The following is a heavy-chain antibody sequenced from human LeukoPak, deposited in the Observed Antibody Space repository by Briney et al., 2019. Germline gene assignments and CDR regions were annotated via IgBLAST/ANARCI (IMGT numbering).Heavy chain of an antibody. CDR1: GGSISSSSYY. V-gene: IGHV4-39*01. CDR3: ATHYYDSSGYWNAFDI. D-gene: IGHD3-22*01. J-gene: IGHJ3*02. Sequence: PSETLSLTCTVSGGSISSSSYYWGWIRQPPGKGLEWIVSIYYSGSTYYNPSLKSRVTISVDTSKNQFSLKLSSVTAADTAVYYCATHYYDSSGYWNAFDIWGQGTMVTVSS. CDR2: IYYSGST.